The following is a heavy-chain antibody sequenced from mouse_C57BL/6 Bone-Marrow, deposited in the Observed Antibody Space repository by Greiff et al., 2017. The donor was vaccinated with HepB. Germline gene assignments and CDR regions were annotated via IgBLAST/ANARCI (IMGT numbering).Heavy chain of an antibody. D-gene: IGHD2-4*01. V-gene: IGHV1-55*01. J-gene: IGHJ1*03. CDR3: ARLIYYDDDVYWYFDV. CDR1: GYTFTSYW. Sequence: QVQLQQPGAELVKPGASVKMSCKASGYTFTSYWITWVKQRPGQGLEWIGDIYPGSGSTNYNEKFKSKATLTVDTSSSTAYMQLSSLTSEDSAVYYCARLIYYDDDVYWYFDVWGTGTTVTVSS. CDR2: IYPGSGST.